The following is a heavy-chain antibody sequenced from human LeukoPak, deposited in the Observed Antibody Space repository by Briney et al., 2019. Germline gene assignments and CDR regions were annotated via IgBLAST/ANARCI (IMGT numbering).Heavy chain of an antibody. D-gene: IGHD3-22*01. Sequence: SETLSLTCTVSGDSISNYYWSWIRQPPGKGLEWIGNIYYSGRTNYNPSLKSRVTISVDTSKNQFSLKLSSVTAADTAVYYCARQGVEYYYDSSGCDYWGQGTLVTVSS. CDR1: GDSISNYY. CDR3: ARQGVEYYYDSSGCDY. V-gene: IGHV4-59*08. CDR2: IYYSGRT. J-gene: IGHJ4*02.